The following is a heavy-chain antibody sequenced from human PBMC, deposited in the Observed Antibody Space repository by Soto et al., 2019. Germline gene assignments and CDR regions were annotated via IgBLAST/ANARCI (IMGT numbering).Heavy chain of an antibody. CDR2: MNPSSGNT. J-gene: IGHJ4*02. D-gene: IGHD3-22*01. Sequence: ASVKVSCKASGYTFTSYDINWVRQATGQGLEWMGWMNPSSGNTGYAQKFQGRVTMTRNTSISTAYMELSSLRSEDTAVYYCARGGYYDSSGYYYFDYWGQGNLVTVSS. CDR3: ARGGYYDSSGYYYFDY. CDR1: GYTFTSYD. V-gene: IGHV1-8*01.